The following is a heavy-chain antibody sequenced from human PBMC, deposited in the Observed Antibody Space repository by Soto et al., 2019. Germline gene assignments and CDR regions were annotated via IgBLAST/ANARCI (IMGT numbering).Heavy chain of an antibody. J-gene: IGHJ4*02. CDR1: GYTFNSFG. V-gene: IGHV1-18*01. CDR3: ARYFCSGRLPYHFDF. D-gene: IGHD3-3*01. CDR2: ISGYNANT. Sequence: QVQLVQSGPEVKKPRASVKVSCQGSGYTFNSFGISWVRQAPGQGLDRMGWISGYNANTKYEQKYQGRVTMTTDTSTSTAYMQPRSLRADDTAVYYWARYFCSGRLPYHFDFWGQGTLVTVSS.